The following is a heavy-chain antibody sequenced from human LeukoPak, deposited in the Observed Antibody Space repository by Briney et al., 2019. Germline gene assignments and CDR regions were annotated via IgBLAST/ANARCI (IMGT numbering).Heavy chain of an antibody. Sequence: GGSLRLSCAASGFTFSSYTINWVRQAPGKGLKWVSSIIRGSGYIYYADSVKGRFTISRDNPKNSLYLQMNSLRAEDTAVYYCARGDYGDDHAFDIWGQGTMVTVSS. CDR3: ARGDYGDDHAFDI. J-gene: IGHJ3*02. D-gene: IGHD4-17*01. CDR1: GFTFSSYT. V-gene: IGHV3-21*01. CDR2: IIRGSGYI.